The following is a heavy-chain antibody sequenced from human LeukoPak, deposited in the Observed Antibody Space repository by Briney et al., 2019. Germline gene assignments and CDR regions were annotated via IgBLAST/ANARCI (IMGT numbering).Heavy chain of an antibody. CDR1: GGSFSGYY. V-gene: IGHV4-34*01. D-gene: IGHD6-19*01. J-gene: IGHJ6*02. CDR2: INHSGST. Sequence: SETLSLTRAVYGGSFSGYYWSWIRQPPGKGLEWIGEINHSGSTNYNPSLKSRVTISVDTSKNQFSLKLSSVTAADTAVYYCASSGWGNYYYYGMDVWGQGTTVTVSS. CDR3: ASSGWGNYYYYGMDV.